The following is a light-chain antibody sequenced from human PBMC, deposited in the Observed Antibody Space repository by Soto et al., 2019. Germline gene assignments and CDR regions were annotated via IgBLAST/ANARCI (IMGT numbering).Light chain of an antibody. J-gene: IGLJ2*01. CDR2: SNN. Sequence: QSVLTQPPSASGTPGQRVTISCSGSRSNIGSNTVNWYQQLPGTAPKLVIYSNNQRPSGVPDRFSGSKSGTSASLAISGLQSEDEADYYCVAWDDSLNGYVVFGGGTKVTAL. CDR1: RSNIGSNT. V-gene: IGLV1-44*01. CDR3: VAWDDSLNGYVV.